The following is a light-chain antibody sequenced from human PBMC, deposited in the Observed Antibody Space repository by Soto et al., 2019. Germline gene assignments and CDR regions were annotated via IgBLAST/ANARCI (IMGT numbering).Light chain of an antibody. J-gene: IGKJ3*01. CDR2: GAS. CDR1: ESVSTSY. V-gene: IGKV3-20*01. CDR3: QHYGTSAL. Sequence: EIVLTQSPGTLSLSPGERATLSCRASESVSTSYLAWYQQKPGQAPGLLIYGASGRATGIPDRFSVSASGTDFTLTISSLEPEDFAVYYCQHYGTSALFGPGTKVDIK.